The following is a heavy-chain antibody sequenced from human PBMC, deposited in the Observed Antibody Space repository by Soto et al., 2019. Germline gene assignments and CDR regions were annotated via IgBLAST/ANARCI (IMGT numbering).Heavy chain of an antibody. CDR2: IFSNDEK. J-gene: IGHJ5*02. CDR1: GFSLSNARMG. D-gene: IGHD6-13*01. Sequence: QVTLKESGPVLVKPTETLTLTCTVSGFSLSNARMGVSWIRQPPGKALEWLAHIFSNDEKSYSTSLKSKLTNSKEPPKIPVVLTMTNMDPVDNATFYRARVAAAGTFGWFDPWGQGTLVTVSS. V-gene: IGHV2-26*01. CDR3: ARVAAAGTFGWFDP.